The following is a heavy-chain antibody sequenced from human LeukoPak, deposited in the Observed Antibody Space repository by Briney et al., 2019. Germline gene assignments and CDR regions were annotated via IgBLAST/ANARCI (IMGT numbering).Heavy chain of an antibody. CDR3: ARDRGIVGDPIDY. CDR1: GGSISRSDYY. Sequence: SQTLSLTGTVSGGSISRSDYYWSWIRQPPGKRLEWIGYIYYSGSTFYNPSLKSRVAISVDTSKNQFSLKLSSVTAADTAVYYCARDRGIVGDPIDYWGQGTLVTVSS. J-gene: IGHJ4*02. CDR2: IYYSGST. V-gene: IGHV4-30-4*01. D-gene: IGHD1-26*01.